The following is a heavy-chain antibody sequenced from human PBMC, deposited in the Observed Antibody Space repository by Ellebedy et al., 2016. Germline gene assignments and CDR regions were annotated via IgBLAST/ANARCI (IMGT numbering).Heavy chain of an antibody. J-gene: IGHJ4*02. CDR1: GFSFGTYG. CDR2: ISWNSGSI. CDR3: AKAFRGVIHY. V-gene: IGHV3-9*01. Sequence: SLKISCAASGFSFGTYGMHWVRQAPGKGLEWVSGISWNSGSIGYADSVKGRFTISRDNAKNSLYLQMNSLRAEDTALYYCAKAFRGVIHYWGQGTLVTVSS. D-gene: IGHD3-10*01.